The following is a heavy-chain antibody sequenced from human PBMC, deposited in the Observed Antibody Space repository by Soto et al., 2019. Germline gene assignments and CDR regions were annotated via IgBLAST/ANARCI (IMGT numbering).Heavy chain of an antibody. CDR2: ISSSSSYI. CDR1: GFTFSSYS. CDR3: AREGSSSSGLWGMDV. Sequence: LRLSCAASGFTFSSYSMNWVRQAPGKGLEWVSSISSSSSYIYYADSVKGRFTISRDNAKNSLYLQMNSLRAEDTAVYYCAREGSSSSGLWGMDVWGQGTTVTVSS. V-gene: IGHV3-21*01. D-gene: IGHD6-6*01. J-gene: IGHJ6*02.